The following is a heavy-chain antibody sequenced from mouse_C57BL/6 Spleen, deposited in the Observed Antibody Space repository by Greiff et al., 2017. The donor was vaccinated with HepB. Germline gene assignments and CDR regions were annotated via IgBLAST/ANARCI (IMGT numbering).Heavy chain of an antibody. J-gene: IGHJ3*01. CDR1: GYSFTGYY. CDR3: ARDDYGNSTCFAY. Sequence: VQLQQSGPELVKPGASVKISCKASGYSFTGYYMNWVKQSPEKSLEWIGEINPSTGGTTYNQKFKAKATLTVDKSSSTAYMQLKSLTSEDSAVYYCARDDYGNSTCFAYWVQGTLVTVSA. V-gene: IGHV1-42*01. D-gene: IGHD2-1*01. CDR2: INPSTGGT.